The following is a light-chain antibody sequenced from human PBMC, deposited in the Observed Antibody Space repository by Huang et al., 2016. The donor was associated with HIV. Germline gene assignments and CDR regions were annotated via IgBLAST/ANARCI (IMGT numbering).Light chain of an antibody. CDR2: GSS. V-gene: IGKV3-20*01. J-gene: IGKJ1*01. Sequence: EILLTQSPGTLSLSPGERATLSCRACQSIRNSYLAWYQRKPGQSPRLLFHGSSTRATGIPDRFSGSGSGTDFTLTINKLETEDFAVYYCQQYDKLPWTFGQGTKVEIK. CDR3: QQYDKLPWT. CDR1: QSIRNSY.